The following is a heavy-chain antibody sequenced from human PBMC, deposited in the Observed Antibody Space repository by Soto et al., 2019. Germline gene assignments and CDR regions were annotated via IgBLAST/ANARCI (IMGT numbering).Heavy chain of an antibody. CDR2: ISYDGSNK. J-gene: IGHJ4*02. Sequence: ESGGGVVQPGRSLRLSCAASGFTFSSYGMHWVRQAPGKGLEWVAVISYDGSNKYYADSVKGRFIISRDNSKNTLYLQMNSLRAEDTAVYYCAKDFGSGSSDYWGQGTLVTVSS. D-gene: IGHD3-10*01. CDR3: AKDFGSGSSDY. V-gene: IGHV3-30*18. CDR1: GFTFSSYG.